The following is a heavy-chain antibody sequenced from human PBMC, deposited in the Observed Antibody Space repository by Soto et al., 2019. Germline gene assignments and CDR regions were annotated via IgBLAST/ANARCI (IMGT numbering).Heavy chain of an antibody. CDR1: GYSFRNYG. D-gene: IGHD2-2*01. Sequence: QVQLVQSGAEVKQPGASVKVSCKASGYSFRNYGFIWVRQAPGQGLEWMGWISGLHGDTHYARTLQGRATMMKDTSTATVYMELRNLRSDDTAVYYCARAESSTTSWYAMDVWGQGTAVTV. CDR2: ISGLHGDT. V-gene: IGHV1-18*01. CDR3: ARAESSTTSWYAMDV. J-gene: IGHJ6*02.